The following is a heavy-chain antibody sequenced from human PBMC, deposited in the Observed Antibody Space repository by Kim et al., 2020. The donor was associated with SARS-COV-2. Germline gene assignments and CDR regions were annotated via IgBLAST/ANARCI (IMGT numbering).Heavy chain of an antibody. J-gene: IGHJ4*02. CDR1: GFTFDDYA. Sequence: GGSLRLSCAASGFTFDDYAMHWVRQAPGKGLEWVSGISWNSGSIGYADSVKGRFTISRDNAKNSLYLQMNSLRAEDTALYYCAKDPTEMATGAFDYWGQGTLVTVSS. D-gene: IGHD5-12*01. CDR2: ISWNSGSI. CDR3: AKDPTEMATGAFDY. V-gene: IGHV3-9*01.